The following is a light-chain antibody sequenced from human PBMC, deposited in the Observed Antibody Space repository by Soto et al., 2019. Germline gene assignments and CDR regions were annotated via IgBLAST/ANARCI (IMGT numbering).Light chain of an antibody. CDR2: GVS. CDR1: SSDIGGYNY. CDR3: DSYTSSTTFV. Sequence: QSALTQPASVFGSPGQSITISCIGTSSDIGGYNYVSWYQQHPGKAPKLIIYGVSKRPSGVSDRFSGSKSGNTASLTISGLQAEDEADYYCDSYTSSTTFVFGSGTKLTVL. V-gene: IGLV2-14*01. J-gene: IGLJ1*01.